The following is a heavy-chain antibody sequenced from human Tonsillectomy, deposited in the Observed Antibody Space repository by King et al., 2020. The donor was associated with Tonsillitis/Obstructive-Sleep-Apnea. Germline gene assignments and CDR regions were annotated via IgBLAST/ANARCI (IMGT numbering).Heavy chain of an antibody. CDR3: ASGYCSGGSCPHYYYMDV. Sequence: VQLVESGGGLIQPGGSLRLSCAASGFTVSNNYMSWVRQAPGKGLEWVSVIYSGGSTYYADSVKGRFIISRDNSKNTVYLQMNSLRAEDAAVYYCASGYCSGGSCPHYYYMDVWGKGTTVTVS. CDR1: GFTVSNNY. J-gene: IGHJ6*03. V-gene: IGHV3-53*01. CDR2: IYSGGST. D-gene: IGHD2-15*01.